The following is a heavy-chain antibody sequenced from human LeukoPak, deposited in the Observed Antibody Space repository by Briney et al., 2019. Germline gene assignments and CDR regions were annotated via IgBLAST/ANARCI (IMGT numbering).Heavy chain of an antibody. Sequence: SETLSLTCAVYGGSFSGYYWNWIRQPPGKGLEWIGEINHSGSTNYNPSLKSRVTISVDTSKNQFSLKLSSVTAADTAVYYCARTYGSGSYGWFDPWGQGTLVTVSS. J-gene: IGHJ5*02. CDR3: ARTYGSGSYGWFDP. D-gene: IGHD3-10*01. CDR2: INHSGST. V-gene: IGHV4-34*01. CDR1: GGSFSGYY.